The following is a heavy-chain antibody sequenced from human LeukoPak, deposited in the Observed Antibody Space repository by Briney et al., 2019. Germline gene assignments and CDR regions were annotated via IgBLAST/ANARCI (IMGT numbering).Heavy chain of an antibody. J-gene: IGHJ4*02. CDR1: GFTFSSYS. Sequence: PGGSLRLSCAASGFTFSSYSMNWVRQAPGKGLEWVSYISSSSSTIYYADSVKGRFTISRDNAKNSLYLQMNSLRAEDTAVYYCARDLPIVGATYYFDYWGQGTLVTVSS. V-gene: IGHV3-48*01. CDR2: ISSSSSTI. CDR3: ARDLPIVGATYYFDY. D-gene: IGHD1-26*01.